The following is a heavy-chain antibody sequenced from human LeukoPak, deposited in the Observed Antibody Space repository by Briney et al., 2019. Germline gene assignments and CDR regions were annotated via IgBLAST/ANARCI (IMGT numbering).Heavy chain of an antibody. CDR3: ARSPYYGGNPEDAFDI. CDR1: GFTFSSYA. D-gene: IGHD4-17*01. CDR2: ISYDGSNK. V-gene: IGHV3-30-3*01. J-gene: IGHJ3*02. Sequence: PGGSLRLSCAASGFTFSSYAMHWVRQARGKGLEWVADISYDGSNKYYADSVKGRFTISRDNSKNTLYLLMNSLRAEDTAVYYCARSPYYGGNPEDAFDIWGQGTMVTVSS.